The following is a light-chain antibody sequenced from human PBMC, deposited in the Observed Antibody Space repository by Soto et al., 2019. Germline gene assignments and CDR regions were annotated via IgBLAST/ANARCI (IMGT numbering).Light chain of an antibody. CDR1: QTISSW. CDR2: KES. V-gene: IGKV1-5*03. CDR3: QHYNSYPS. J-gene: IGKJ3*01. Sequence: DIQMTQSPSTLSGSVGGRFTSTCRASQTISSWLAWYQQKPGKSPKLLIYKESTLKSGVPSRFSGSGSGTGFTLTISSLQPDDFATYYCQHYNSYPSVGPETQVEIK.